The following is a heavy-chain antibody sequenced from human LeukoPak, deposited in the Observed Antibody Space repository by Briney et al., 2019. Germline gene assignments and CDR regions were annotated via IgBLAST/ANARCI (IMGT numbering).Heavy chain of an antibody. J-gene: IGHJ4*02. CDR2: IIPILGIA. D-gene: IGHD3-3*01. V-gene: IGHV1-69*04. CDR3: ARGPITIFGVVYY. Sequence: SVKVSCKASGGTFSSYAISWVRQAPGQGLEWMGRIIPILGIANYAQKFQGRVTITADKSTGTAYMELSSLRSEDTAVYYCARGPITIFGVVYYWGQGTLVTVSS. CDR1: GGTFSSYA.